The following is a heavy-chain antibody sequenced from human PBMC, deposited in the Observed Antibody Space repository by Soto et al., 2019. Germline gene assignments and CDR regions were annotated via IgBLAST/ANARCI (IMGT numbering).Heavy chain of an antibody. CDR2: IATGGLDT. Sequence: QVQLVGSGGGLVKPGGSLRLSCAASGFTFSDYYLSWMRQAPGKGLEWVSYIATGGLDTNYADSVKGRFTTSRDNSKNILYLQMNNLRAEDTAVYYCARVKGVYATDHWGQGTLVTVSS. CDR1: GFTFSDYY. J-gene: IGHJ5*02. D-gene: IGHD2-8*01. V-gene: IGHV3-11*06. CDR3: ARVKGVYATDH.